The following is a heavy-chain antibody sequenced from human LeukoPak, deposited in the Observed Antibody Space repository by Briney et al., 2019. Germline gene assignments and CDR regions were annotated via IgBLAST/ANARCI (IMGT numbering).Heavy chain of an antibody. V-gene: IGHV1-18*04. Sequence: ASVKVSCKASGYTFTSYGISWVRQAPGQGLEWMGWISAYNGNTNYAQKLQGRVTMTTDTSTSTAYMEPRSLRSDDTAVYYCARDRYCSGGSCYSHYYYYGMDVWGKGTTVTVSS. CDR1: GYTFTSYG. J-gene: IGHJ6*04. CDR2: ISAYNGNT. D-gene: IGHD2-15*01. CDR3: ARDRYCSGGSCYSHYYYYGMDV.